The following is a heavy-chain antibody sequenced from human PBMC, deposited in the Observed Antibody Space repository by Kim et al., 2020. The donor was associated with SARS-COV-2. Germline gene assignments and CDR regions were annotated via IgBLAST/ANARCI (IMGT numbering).Heavy chain of an antibody. Sequence: DAVKGRFTISRDNAKNSLYLQMNSLRAEDTAVYYCARRYCSSTSCTFDYWGQGTLFTVSS. J-gene: IGHJ4*02. V-gene: IGHV3-48*03. CDR3: ARRYCSSTSCTFDY. D-gene: IGHD2-2*01.